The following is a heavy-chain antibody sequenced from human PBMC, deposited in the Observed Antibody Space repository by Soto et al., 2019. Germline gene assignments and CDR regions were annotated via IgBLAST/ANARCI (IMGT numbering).Heavy chain of an antibody. CDR2: ISGSGGST. D-gene: IGHD3-22*01. CDR1: GFTFSSYA. J-gene: IGHJ4*02. CDR3: AKDRPIYYDSSGYYSFGY. V-gene: IGHV3-23*01. Sequence: PGGSLRLSCAASGFTFSSYAMSWVRQAPGKGLEWVSLISGSGGSTYFADSVKGRFTISRDNSKNTLYLQMNSLRAEDTAVYYCAKDRPIYYDSSGYYSFGYWGQGTLVTVSS.